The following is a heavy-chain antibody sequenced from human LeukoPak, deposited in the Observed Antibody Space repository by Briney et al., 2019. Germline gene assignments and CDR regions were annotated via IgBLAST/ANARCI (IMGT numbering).Heavy chain of an antibody. J-gene: IGHJ6*02. CDR2: IYYSGTT. V-gene: IGHV4-59*01. CDR1: GGSISSYY. Sequence: SETLSLTCSVSGGSISSYYWSWIRQSPGKGLEWIGYIYYSGTTNYNPSLKSRVTISVDTSKNQFSLKLSSVTAADTAVYYCAREDPQTTVPEGMDVWGQGTTVTVSS. D-gene: IGHD4-17*01. CDR3: AREDPQTTVPEGMDV.